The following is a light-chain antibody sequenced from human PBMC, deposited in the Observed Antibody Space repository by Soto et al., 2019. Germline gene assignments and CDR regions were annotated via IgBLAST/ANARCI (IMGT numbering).Light chain of an antibody. CDR3: QQYDQWWT. J-gene: IGKJ1*01. CDR2: DAS. Sequence: EIVMTLSPATLSVSPGERATLSCRASQSVSSNLAWHQQKPGQAPRILMYDASTRATGIPARFSGSGSGTEFSLTINSLQSEDFGVYFCQQYDQWWTFGQGTKVDI. V-gene: IGKV3-15*01. CDR1: QSVSSN.